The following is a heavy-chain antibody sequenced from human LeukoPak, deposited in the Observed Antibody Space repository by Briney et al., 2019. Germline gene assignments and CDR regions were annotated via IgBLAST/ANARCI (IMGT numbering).Heavy chain of an antibody. D-gene: IGHD5-18*01. CDR3: ARHLEHSYGYYFDY. J-gene: IGHJ4*02. V-gene: IGHV4-30-4*01. CDR1: GGSISSGDYS. CDR2: IYYSGST. Sequence: SETLSLTCTVSGGSISSGDYSWSWIRQPPGKGLEWIGYIYYSGSTNYNPSLKSRVTISVDTSKNQFSLKLSSVTAADTAVYYCARHLEHSYGYYFDYWGQGTLVTVSS.